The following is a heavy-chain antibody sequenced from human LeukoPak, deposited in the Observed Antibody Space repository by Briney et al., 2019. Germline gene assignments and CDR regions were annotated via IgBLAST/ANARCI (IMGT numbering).Heavy chain of an antibody. CDR1: GYTFTSYA. V-gene: IGHV7-4-1*02. CDR3: ASDRHHYYYYGMDV. J-gene: IGHJ6*02. CDR2: INTNTGNP. Sequence: ASVKVSCKASGYTFTSYAMNWVRQAPGQGLEWMGWINTNTGNPTYAQGFTGRFVFSLDTSVSTAYLQISSLKAEDTAVYYCASDRHHYYYYGMDVWGQGTTVTVSS.